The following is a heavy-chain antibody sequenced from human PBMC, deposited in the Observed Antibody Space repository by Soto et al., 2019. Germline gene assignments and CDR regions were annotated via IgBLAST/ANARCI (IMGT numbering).Heavy chain of an antibody. CDR3: ARDPSEGRVGNWFES. D-gene: IGHD2-2*01. V-gene: IGHV3-21*01. CDR1: GFTFSRYG. Sequence: EVQLVESGGGLVKPGGSLRLSCAASGFTFSRYGTNWVRQAPGKGLEWVSSISSSTSYVYYADSVKGRFSVSRDNAKKILYLEMYALRTEDTAVYYCARDPSEGRVGNWFESWGQGTLVTVSS. J-gene: IGHJ5*01. CDR2: ISSSTSYV.